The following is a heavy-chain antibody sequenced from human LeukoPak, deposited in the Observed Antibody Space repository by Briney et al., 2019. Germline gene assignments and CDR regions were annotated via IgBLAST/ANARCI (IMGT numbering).Heavy chain of an antibody. D-gene: IGHD4-17*01. CDR3: ARLGARQMLEY. J-gene: IGHJ4*02. CDR1: EFTFSSYW. V-gene: IGHV3-7*01. Sequence: GGSLRLSCAASEFTFSSYWMSWVRQAPGKGLEWVANIKQDGGQIYYLESVKGRSTVSRDNAKNSLYLQMNSLRAEDTAVYYCARLGARQMLEYWGQGTLATVSS. CDR2: IKQDGGQI.